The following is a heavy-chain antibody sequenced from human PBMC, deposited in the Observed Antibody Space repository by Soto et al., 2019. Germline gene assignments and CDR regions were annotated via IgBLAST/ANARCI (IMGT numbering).Heavy chain of an antibody. CDR2: ISTYNGDT. D-gene: IGHD4-17*01. V-gene: IGHV1-18*01. CDR1: GYTFTRSG. Sequence: ASVKVSCKASGYTFTRSGISWVRQAPGQGLEWMGWISTYNGDTNYAQTFQGRVTMTTDRSTSTVYMELSSLRSEDTAVYYCARDLGNYGDYNYYGMDVWGQGTTVTVSS. J-gene: IGHJ6*02. CDR3: ARDLGNYGDYNYYGMDV.